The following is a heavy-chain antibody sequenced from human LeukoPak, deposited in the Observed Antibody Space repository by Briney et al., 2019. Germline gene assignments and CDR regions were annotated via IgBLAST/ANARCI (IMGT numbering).Heavy chain of an antibody. CDR1: GYSITELS. CDR2: FGPGSGEI. Sequence: ASVKVSCKVSGYSITELSTHWVQQAPGKGFEWMGGFGPGSGEIIYEQKFQDRVTMTEDTSTDTAYMELSSLRSEDTALYYCATGTHYDLLPFWGQGTLVTVSS. V-gene: IGHV1-24*01. CDR3: ATGTHYDLLPF. J-gene: IGHJ4*02. D-gene: IGHD3-9*01.